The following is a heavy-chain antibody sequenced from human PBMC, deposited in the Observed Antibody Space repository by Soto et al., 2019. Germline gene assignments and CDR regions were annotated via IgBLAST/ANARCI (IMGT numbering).Heavy chain of an antibody. Sequence: PGGSLRLSCAASGFTFSSYSMNWVRQAPGKGLEWVSSISSSSSYIYYADSVKGRFTISRDNAKNSLYLQMNSLRAEDTAAYYCARGTVNAPLGYYYYMDVWGKGTTVTVSS. CDR1: GFTFSSYS. CDR2: ISSSSSYI. J-gene: IGHJ6*03. D-gene: IGHD4-17*01. CDR3: ARGTVNAPLGYYYYMDV. V-gene: IGHV3-21*01.